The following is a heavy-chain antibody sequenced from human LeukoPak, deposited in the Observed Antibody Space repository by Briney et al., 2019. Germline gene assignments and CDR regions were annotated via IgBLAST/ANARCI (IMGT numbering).Heavy chain of an antibody. CDR3: ARQWDGYNWGFAFDI. D-gene: IGHD5-12*01. CDR2: IYYSGST. Sequence: SETLSLTCTISGGSISSSSYYWGWIRQPPGKGLEWIGSIYYSGSTYYNPSLKSRVTISVDTSKNQFSLKLSSVTAADTAVYYCARQWDGYNWGFAFDIWGQGTMVTVSS. V-gene: IGHV4-39*01. J-gene: IGHJ3*02. CDR1: GGSISSSSYY.